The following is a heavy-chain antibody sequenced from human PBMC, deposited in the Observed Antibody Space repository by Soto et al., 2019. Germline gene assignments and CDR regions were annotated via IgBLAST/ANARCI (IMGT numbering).Heavy chain of an antibody. D-gene: IGHD6-19*01. CDR2: ISTSGATR. J-gene: IGHJ4*02. V-gene: IGHV3-48*02. CDR3: ASLVGSGFDY. CDR1: GFTFSTDS. Sequence: EVQLVESGGGLVQPGGSLRLSCVASGFTFSTDSMNWVRQAPGKGLEWVAHISTSGATRYYADSVKGRFTLSRDNANTYPDLQMDSLRNEDTAVYYSASLVGSGFDYWGKGTMVTVSS.